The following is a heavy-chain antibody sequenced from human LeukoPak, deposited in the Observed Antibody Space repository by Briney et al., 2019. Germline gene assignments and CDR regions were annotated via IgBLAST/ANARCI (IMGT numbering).Heavy chain of an antibody. CDR3: ATTTEYYYGSGLYYYYMDV. J-gene: IGHJ6*03. CDR1: SGSISTSNYY. V-gene: IGHV4-39*07. Sequence: SETLSLTCTVSSGSISTSNYYWGWVRQPPGKALEWIGNIFYSGSTYYSPSLKSRVTISLDTSRNQFSLKLSSVTAADTAVYYCATTTEYYYGSGLYYYYMDVWGKGTTVTVSS. CDR2: IFYSGST. D-gene: IGHD3-10*01.